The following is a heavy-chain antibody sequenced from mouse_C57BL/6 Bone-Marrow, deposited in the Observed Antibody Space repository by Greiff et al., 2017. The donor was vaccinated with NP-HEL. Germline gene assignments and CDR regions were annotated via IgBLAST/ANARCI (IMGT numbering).Heavy chain of an antibody. V-gene: IGHV5-9*01. Sequence: EVMLVESGGGLVKPGGSLKLSCAASGFTFSSYTMSWVRQTPEKRLEWVATISGGGGNTYYPDSVKGRFTISSDNAKNTLYLQMSSLRSEDTALYYCARQYYGSRGYFDYWGQGTTLTVSS. CDR3: ARQYYGSRGYFDY. D-gene: IGHD1-1*01. J-gene: IGHJ2*01. CDR1: GFTFSSYT. CDR2: ISGGGGNT.